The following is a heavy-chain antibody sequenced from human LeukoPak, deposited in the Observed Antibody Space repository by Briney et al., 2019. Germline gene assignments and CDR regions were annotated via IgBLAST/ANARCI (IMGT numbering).Heavy chain of an antibody. CDR1: GFTFSSYA. CDR3: AKDQWDGSSGWYFDY. Sequence: GGSLRLSCAASGFTFSSYAMHWVRQAPGKGLEWVAFIRSDGSNKYYADSVKGRFTISRDNSKNTLFLQMNSLRAEDTAVYYCAKDQWDGSSGWYFDYWGQGTLVTVSS. V-gene: IGHV3-30*02. J-gene: IGHJ4*02. CDR2: IRSDGSNK. D-gene: IGHD6-19*01.